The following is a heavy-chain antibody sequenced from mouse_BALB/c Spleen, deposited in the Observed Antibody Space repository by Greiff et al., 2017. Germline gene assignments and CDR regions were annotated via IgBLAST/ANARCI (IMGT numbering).Heavy chain of an antibody. CDR3: GRSRNSFAY. J-gene: IGHJ3*01. CDR2: ISSGSSTI. Sequence: EVQVVESGGGLVQPGGSRKLSCAASGFTFSSFGMHWVRQAPEKGLEWVAYISSGSSTIYYADTVKGRITIARDNPKNTLFLHMTSLRSEDTAMYYSGRSRNSFAYWGQGTLVTVSA. CDR1: GFTFSSFG. D-gene: IGHD2-1*01. V-gene: IGHV5-17*02.